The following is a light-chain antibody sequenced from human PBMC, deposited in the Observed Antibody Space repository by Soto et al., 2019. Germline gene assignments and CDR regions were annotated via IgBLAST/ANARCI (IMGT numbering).Light chain of an antibody. CDR1: QSISTW. J-gene: IGKJ1*01. V-gene: IGKV1-5*03. Sequence: IQMTRSPSTLPESVGDRVSITCRASQSISTWLAWYQQKSGKAAKLLIYEASTLGSGVPSRFSGSGSGTEFTLTISSLQPDDFATYYCQQYNSYSETFGQGTKVDIK. CDR2: EAS. CDR3: QQYNSYSET.